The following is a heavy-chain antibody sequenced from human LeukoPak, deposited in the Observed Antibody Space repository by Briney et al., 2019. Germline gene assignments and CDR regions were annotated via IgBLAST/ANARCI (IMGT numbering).Heavy chain of an antibody. J-gene: IGHJ4*02. CDR2: IYYSGST. CDR3: ARAASSWSFDY. V-gene: IGHV4-31*03. D-gene: IGHD6-13*01. Sequence: SQTLSLTCTVSGDSISSGGYYWSWIRQLPGKGLEWIGYIYYSGSTYYNLSLKTRVTISVDTSKNQLSLKLTSVTAADTAVYYCARAASSWSFDYWGQGTLVTVSS. CDR1: GDSISSGGYY.